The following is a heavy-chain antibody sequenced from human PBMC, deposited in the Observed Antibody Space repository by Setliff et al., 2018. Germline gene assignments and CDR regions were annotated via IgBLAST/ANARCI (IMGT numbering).Heavy chain of an antibody. D-gene: IGHD3-10*01. J-gene: IGHJ5*02. CDR1: GGSISSYY. Sequence: LSLTCTVSGGSISSYYWIWIRQPPGKGLEWIGYIYSSGRTNYNPSLKSRVTISGDTSSNQFSLNLNSVTAADTAVYYCARHKVIKKEFIRLTWFDPWGQGTPVTVSS. CDR2: IYSSGRT. CDR3: ARHKVIKKEFIRLTWFDP. V-gene: IGHV4-4*08.